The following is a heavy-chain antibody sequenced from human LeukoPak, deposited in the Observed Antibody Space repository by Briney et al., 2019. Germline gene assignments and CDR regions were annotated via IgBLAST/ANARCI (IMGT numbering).Heavy chain of an antibody. J-gene: IGHJ4*02. CDR2: ISAYNGDT. CDR1: NYSFPSYG. V-gene: IGHV1-18*01. CDR3: ARADIVVVPAAPFYFDY. Sequence: EASVKVSCKASNYSFPSYGITWVRQTPGQGLEWMGWISAYNGDTNYAQKLQGRVTMTRDTSTSTAYTELRSLRSDDTAVYYCARADIVVVPAAPFYFDYWGQGTLVTVSS. D-gene: IGHD2-2*01.